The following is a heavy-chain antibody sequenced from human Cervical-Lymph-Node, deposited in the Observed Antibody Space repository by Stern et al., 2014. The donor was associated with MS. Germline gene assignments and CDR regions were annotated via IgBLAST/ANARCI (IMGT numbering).Heavy chain of an antibody. V-gene: IGHV3-23*04. CDR1: GFTFSTSA. J-gene: IGHJ5*01. D-gene: IGHD3-22*01. Sequence: EVQLVESGGGLVQPGGSLRLSCAASGFTFSTSAMSWVRQAPGKGLEWVSAIGGSGDSTDYADSVKGRFTISRDNSKNTLYLQMNSLRAEDTAVYYCAKDDYYYDSGGYLGWFDSWGQGTLVTVSS. CDR3: AKDDYYYDSGGYLGWFDS. CDR2: IGGSGDST.